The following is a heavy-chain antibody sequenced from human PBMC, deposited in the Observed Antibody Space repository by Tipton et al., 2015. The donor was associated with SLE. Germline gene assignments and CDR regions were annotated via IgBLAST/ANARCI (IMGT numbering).Heavy chain of an antibody. J-gene: IGHJ4*02. V-gene: IGHV4-38-2*02. D-gene: IGHD4-17*01. CDR1: GFYISSGFN. CDR3: ATLRGDYGDFGY. CDR2: IYHTGTT. Sequence: TLSLTCTVSGFYISSGFNWGWIRQPPGKGLEWIGIIYHTGTTKYSPSLQRRVAISVDTSRNQFSLKLSSVTAADTAVYYCATLRGDYGDFGYWGQGTLVTVSS.